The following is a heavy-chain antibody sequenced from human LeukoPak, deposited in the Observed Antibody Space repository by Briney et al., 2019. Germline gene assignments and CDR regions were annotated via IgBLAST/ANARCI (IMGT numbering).Heavy chain of an antibody. V-gene: IGHV3-48*01. J-gene: IGHJ4*02. Sequence: GGSLRLSCAASGFTFSNYNMNWVRQAPGKGLEWVSYISGGGNSINYADSVKGRFTISRDNAGNSLYLQMNSLTAEDTATYFCARDISDTARTFDSWGQGTLVTVSA. CDR3: ARDISDTARTFDS. D-gene: IGHD5-18*01. CDR2: ISGGGNSI. CDR1: GFTFSNYN.